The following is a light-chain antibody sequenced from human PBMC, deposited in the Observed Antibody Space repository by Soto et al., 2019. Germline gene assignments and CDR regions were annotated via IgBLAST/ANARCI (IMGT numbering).Light chain of an antibody. V-gene: IGKV3-20*01. J-gene: IGKJ2*01. CDR1: QSVSNNY. CDR2: GSS. CDR3: QQYGSPPPYT. Sequence: EVVLTQSPGTLSLSPGERATLSCRASQSVSNNYLAWYQQKTGQGPRLLIFGSSDRATGIPDRFSGSGSGTDFPLTISRLEPEDFAVYYCQQYGSPPPYTLGQGTKLESK.